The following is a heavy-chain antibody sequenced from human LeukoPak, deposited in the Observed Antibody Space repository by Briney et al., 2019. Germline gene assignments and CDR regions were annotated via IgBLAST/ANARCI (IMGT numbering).Heavy chain of an antibody. V-gene: IGHV4-59*01. CDR1: GGSISSYY. D-gene: IGHD3-22*01. Sequence: PSETLSLTCTVSGGSISSYYWSWIRQPPGKGLEWIGYIYYSGSTYYNPSLKSRVTISVDTSKNQFSLKLSSVTAADTAVYYCASEVGYSDAFDIWGQGTMVTVSS. CDR2: IYYSGST. J-gene: IGHJ3*02. CDR3: ASEVGYSDAFDI.